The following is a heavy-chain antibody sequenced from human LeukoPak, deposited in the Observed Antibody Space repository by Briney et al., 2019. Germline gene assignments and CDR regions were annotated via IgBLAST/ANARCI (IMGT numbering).Heavy chain of an antibody. CDR1: GYNFTTYW. V-gene: IGHV5-51*01. D-gene: IGHD4-17*01. CDR2: IYPGDSDT. J-gene: IGHJ2*01. CDR3: ARLDDYGDWYFDL. Sequence: GESLKISCKGFGYNFTTYWIGWVRQMPGKGLECMGIIYPGDSDTRYSPSFQGQVTISADKSISTAYLQWSSLKASDTAMYYCARLDDYGDWYFDLWGRGTLVTVSS.